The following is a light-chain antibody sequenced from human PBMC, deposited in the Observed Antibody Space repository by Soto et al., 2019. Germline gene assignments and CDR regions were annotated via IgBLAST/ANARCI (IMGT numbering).Light chain of an antibody. CDR2: GAS. CDR1: QSVSSSY. CDR3: QQYSTSPVT. J-gene: IGKJ2*01. V-gene: IGKV3-20*01. Sequence: IVLTQSPGTLSLSPGDRATVSCRASQSVSSSYLAWYQQKPGQAPTLLIYGASRRATDIPERFSGSGSGTDFTLTISRLEPDDFAVYYCQQYSTSPVTFGQGTKMEIK.